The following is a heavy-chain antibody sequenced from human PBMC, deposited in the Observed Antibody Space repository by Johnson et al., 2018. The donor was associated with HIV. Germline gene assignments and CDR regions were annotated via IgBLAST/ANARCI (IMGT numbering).Heavy chain of an antibody. CDR1: GFTFNNAW. Sequence: LLVESGGGLVKPGGSLRLSCAASGFTFNNAWMGWVRQAPGKGLEWVGRIRNKANSYTTEYAASVKGRFTISRDDSKNSLYLQMNSLKTEDTAVYYCARVGQQSNAFDIWGQGTMVTVSS. J-gene: IGHJ3*02. D-gene: IGHD6-13*01. CDR2: IRNKANSYTT. V-gene: IGHV3-72*01. CDR3: ARVGQQSNAFDI.